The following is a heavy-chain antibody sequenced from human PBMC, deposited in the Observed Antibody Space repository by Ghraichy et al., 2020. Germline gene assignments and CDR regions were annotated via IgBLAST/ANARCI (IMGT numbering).Heavy chain of an antibody. Sequence: GGSLRLSCAASGFTFSSYAMHWVRQAPGKGLEWVALISYDGSNKYYADSVEGRFTISRDNSKNTLYLQMNSLRAEDTAVYYCARVEHPLMVYAPLDYWGQGTLVTVSS. CDR3: ARVEHPLMVYAPLDY. D-gene: IGHD2-8*01. CDR2: ISYDGSNK. V-gene: IGHV3-30-3*01. CDR1: GFTFSSYA. J-gene: IGHJ4*02.